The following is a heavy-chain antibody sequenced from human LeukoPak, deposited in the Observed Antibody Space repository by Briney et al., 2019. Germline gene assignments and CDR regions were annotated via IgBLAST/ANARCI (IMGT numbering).Heavy chain of an antibody. J-gene: IGHJ3*02. Sequence: SETLSLTCTVSGDSISTGSYYWSWIRQPAGRGLEWIGRIYTSGSTKYNPPLKSRVTISVDKSKNQFSLKLSSVTAADTAVYYCARNVDIVATGRAFDIWGQGTMVTVSS. D-gene: IGHD5-12*01. CDR2: IYTSGST. V-gene: IGHV4-61*02. CDR1: GDSISTGSYY. CDR3: ARNVDIVATGRAFDI.